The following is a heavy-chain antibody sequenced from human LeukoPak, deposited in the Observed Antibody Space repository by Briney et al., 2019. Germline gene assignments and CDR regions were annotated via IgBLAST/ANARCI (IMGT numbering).Heavy chain of an antibody. CDR1: GFTFSSYA. CDR3: AKVLGRSGWQTDY. J-gene: IGHJ4*02. CDR2: ISGSGGNP. D-gene: IGHD6-19*01. Sequence: GGSLCLSCPASGFTFSSYARNWFGQAPGKGLEWVSGISGSGGNPYYADSVKGRFTISRDNSQHTLYLQMDSLRAEDTAVYYCAKVLGRSGWQTDYWGQGTLVTVSS. V-gene: IGHV3-23*01.